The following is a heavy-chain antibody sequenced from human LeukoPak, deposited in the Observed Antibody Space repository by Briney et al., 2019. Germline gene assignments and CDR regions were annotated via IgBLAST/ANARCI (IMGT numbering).Heavy chain of an antibody. CDR2: ISGSGGTT. CDR1: GFTFRANA. D-gene: IGHD1-7*01. V-gene: IGHV3-23*01. CDR3: ANDRNNWNYPATIDH. J-gene: IGHJ4*02. Sequence: GGSLRLFCAASGFTFRANAMTGFRQAQGKGLDWAPGISGSGGTTYYADSVKGRFTISRDNSKKTLYLQMNSLRAEDTAIYYCANDRNNWNYPATIDHWGQGTLVTVSS.